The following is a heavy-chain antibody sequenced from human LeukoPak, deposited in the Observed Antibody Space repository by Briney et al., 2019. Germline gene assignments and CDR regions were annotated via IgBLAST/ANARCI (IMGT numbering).Heavy chain of an antibody. J-gene: IGHJ4*02. CDR1: GFTFSSYS. V-gene: IGHV3-21*01. CDR2: ISSSSSYI. D-gene: IGHD6-19*01. CDR3: ARDNITVAGLDY. Sequence: GGSLRLSCAASGFTFSSYSMNWVRQAPGKGLEWVSSISSSSSYIYYADSVKGRFTISRDNAKNSLYLQMNNLRAEDTAVYYCARDNITVAGLDYWGQGTLVTVSS.